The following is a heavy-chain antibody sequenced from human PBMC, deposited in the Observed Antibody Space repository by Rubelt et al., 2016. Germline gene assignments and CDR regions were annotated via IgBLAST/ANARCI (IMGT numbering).Heavy chain of an antibody. V-gene: IGHV3-7*04. CDR2: IKQDGSEK. D-gene: IGHD6-13*01. CDR1: GFTFSSYA. J-gene: IGHJ5*02. CDR3: ARSLERGAAAGRGWFDA. Sequence: EVQLVESGGGLVQPGGSLRLSCGGSGFTFSSYAMTWVRQAPGKGLEWVANIKQDGSEKYYVDSVKGRFTISRDNAKNSLYLEMNSLRTEDTAVYYCARSLERGAAAGRGWFDAWGQGTLVTVSS.